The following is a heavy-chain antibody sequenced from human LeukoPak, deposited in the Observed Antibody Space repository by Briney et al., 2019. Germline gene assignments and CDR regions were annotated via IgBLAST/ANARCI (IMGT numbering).Heavy chain of an antibody. CDR2: IDTKGSRT. V-gene: IGHV3-66*01. Sequence: GGSLRLSCAASGFTLSNCAMTWVRQAPGKGLEWVSGIDTKGSRTYYADSVKGRFTISRDNSKNTLYLQMNSLRAEDTAVYYCARDPGGYYYYGMDVWGQGTTVTVSS. J-gene: IGHJ6*02. D-gene: IGHD3-10*01. CDR1: GFTLSNCA. CDR3: ARDPGGYYYYGMDV.